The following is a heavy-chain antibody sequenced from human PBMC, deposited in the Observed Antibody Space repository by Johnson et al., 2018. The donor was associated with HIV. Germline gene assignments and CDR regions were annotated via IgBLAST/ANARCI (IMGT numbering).Heavy chain of an antibody. J-gene: IGHJ3*02. D-gene: IGHD6-6*01. Sequence: QVQLVESGGGVVQPGRSLRLSCASSGFTFSSYAMHWVRQAPGKGLKWVAVISYDGNNKYYVDSVKGRFTISRDNSKNTLYLQMNSLRAEDTAVYYCARVSSSSLGAFDIWGQGTMVTVSS. CDR1: GFTFSSYA. CDR2: ISYDGNNK. CDR3: ARVSSSSLGAFDI. V-gene: IGHV3-30-3*01.